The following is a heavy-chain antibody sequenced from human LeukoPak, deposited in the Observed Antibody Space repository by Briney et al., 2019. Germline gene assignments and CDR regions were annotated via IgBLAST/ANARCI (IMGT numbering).Heavy chain of an antibody. V-gene: IGHV1-69*05. J-gene: IGHJ4*02. CDR2: IIPISGIA. D-gene: IGHD3-22*01. CDR1: GDTFSSYG. CDR3: ARDLYYYESGGPDY. Sequence: GASVKVSCKASGDTFSSYGLSWVRQAPGQGLEWMGRIIPISGIANYAQKFQDRVTINTDESTSTVYMELSSLRSEDTAVYYCARDLYYYESGGPDYWGQGTLVSVSS.